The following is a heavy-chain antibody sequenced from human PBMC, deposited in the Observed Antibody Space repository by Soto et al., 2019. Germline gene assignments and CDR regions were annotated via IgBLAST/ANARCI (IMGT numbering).Heavy chain of an antibody. CDR1: GFTFSSYA. D-gene: IGHD3-22*01. J-gene: IGHJ4*02. Sequence: GGSLRLSCAASGFTFSSYAMSWVRQAPGKGLEWVSGISGSGGSTYYADSVKGRFTISRDNSKNTQYLQMSSLRADDTAVYCCVKGEYYYDSSGYYPFDYWGQGTLVTVSS. CDR2: ISGSGGST. V-gene: IGHV3-23*01. CDR3: VKGEYYYDSSGYYPFDY.